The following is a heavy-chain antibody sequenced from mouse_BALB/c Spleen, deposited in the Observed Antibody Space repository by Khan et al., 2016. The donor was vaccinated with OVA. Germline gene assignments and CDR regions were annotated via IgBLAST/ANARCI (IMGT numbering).Heavy chain of an antibody. V-gene: IGHV1-4*01. D-gene: IGHD2-5*01. Sequence: QVQLKQSGAELARPGASVKMSCKASGYTFTSYTIHWIKLRPGQGLEWIGLITPRNGYTNYNQTFKDKATLTADKSSTTAYMQLSSLTSDDSAVFNCVSDGAFDSNAGWFAYWGQGTLVTVSS. CDR2: ITPRNGYT. J-gene: IGHJ3*01. CDR3: VSDGAFDSNAGWFAY. CDR1: GYTFTSYT.